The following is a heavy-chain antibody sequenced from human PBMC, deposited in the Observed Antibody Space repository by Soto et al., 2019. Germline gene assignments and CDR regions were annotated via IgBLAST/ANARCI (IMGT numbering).Heavy chain of an antibody. Sequence: GGSVRLSCAASGFTFSSYAMSWVRQAPGKGLERVSAISGSGGSTYYADSVKGRFTISRDNSKNTLYLQMNSLRAEDTAVYYCAKVIAVADFDWFDPWGQGTLVTVSA. J-gene: IGHJ5*02. D-gene: IGHD6-19*01. V-gene: IGHV3-23*01. CDR1: GFTFSSYA. CDR2: ISGSGGST. CDR3: AKVIAVADFDWFDP.